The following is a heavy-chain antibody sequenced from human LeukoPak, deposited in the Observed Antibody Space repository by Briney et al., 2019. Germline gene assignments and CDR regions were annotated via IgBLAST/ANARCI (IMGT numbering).Heavy chain of an antibody. D-gene: IGHD5-12*01. J-gene: IGHJ5*02. Sequence: SVKVSCKASGGSFSDYSISWVRQAPGQGLEWMGRIIAILDTAHYAQKFQGRFTITADKTMTTVYMELSSLRSDDTAVYYCVRSGYDYDWFDPWGQGTLVTVSS. CDR2: IIAILDTA. V-gene: IGHV1-69*08. CDR3: VRSGYDYDWFDP. CDR1: GGSFSDYS.